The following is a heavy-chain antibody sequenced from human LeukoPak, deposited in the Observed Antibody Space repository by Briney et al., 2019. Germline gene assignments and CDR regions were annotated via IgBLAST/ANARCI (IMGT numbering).Heavy chain of an antibody. CDR2: INHSGST. D-gene: IGHD6-13*01. CDR3: ARSITSSWYGDFQH. CDR1: GGSFSGYY. J-gene: IGHJ1*01. Sequence: SETLSLTCAVYGGSFSGYYWSWIRQPPGKGLEWIGEINHSGSTNYNPSLKSRVTISVDTSKNQFSLKLSSVTAADTAVYYCARSITSSWYGDFQHWGQGTLVTVSS. V-gene: IGHV4-34*01.